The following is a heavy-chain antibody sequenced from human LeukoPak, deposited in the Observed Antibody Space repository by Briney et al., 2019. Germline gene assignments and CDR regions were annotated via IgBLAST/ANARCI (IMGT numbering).Heavy chain of an antibody. V-gene: IGHV1-18*01. D-gene: IGHD3-10*01. Sequence: ASVKVSCKASGYTFTSYGISWVRQAPGQGLEWMGWISAYNGNTNYAQKLQGRVTMTTDTSTSTAYMELRSLRSDDTAVYYCARVGSLLWFGELSHDYWGQGALVTVSP. CDR3: ARVGSLLWFGELSHDY. CDR1: GYTFTSYG. J-gene: IGHJ4*02. CDR2: ISAYNGNT.